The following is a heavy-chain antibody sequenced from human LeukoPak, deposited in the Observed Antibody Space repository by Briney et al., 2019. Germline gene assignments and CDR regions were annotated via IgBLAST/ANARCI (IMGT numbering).Heavy chain of an antibody. V-gene: IGHV4-59*08. CDR3: ARHPADCGGDCYIPNYFYGMDV. Sequence: RASETLSLTCTVSGGSISGNAWIWFRKTPEKGLEGIGNIFKRGGAKYNPSLKGRVTISPDTSKNQFSLKLRSVAAADTAVYYCARHPADCGGDCYIPNYFYGMDVWGQGTAVTVSS. CDR1: GGSISGNA. CDR2: IFKRGGA. D-gene: IGHD2-21*02. J-gene: IGHJ6*02.